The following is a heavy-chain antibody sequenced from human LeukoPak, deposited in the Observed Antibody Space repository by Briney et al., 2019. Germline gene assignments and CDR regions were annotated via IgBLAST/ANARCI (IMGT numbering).Heavy chain of an antibody. J-gene: IGHJ5*02. Sequence: SETVSLTCTVSGGSVSSGSYYWSWIRQPPGKGLEWIGYIYYSGSTNYNPSLKSRVTISVDTSKNQFSLKLSSVTAADTAVYYCATGTYYYGSGTYYTGGYWFDPWGQGTLVTVSS. CDR1: GGSVSSGSYY. V-gene: IGHV4-61*01. D-gene: IGHD3-10*01. CDR3: ATGTYYYGSGTYYTGGYWFDP. CDR2: IYYSGST.